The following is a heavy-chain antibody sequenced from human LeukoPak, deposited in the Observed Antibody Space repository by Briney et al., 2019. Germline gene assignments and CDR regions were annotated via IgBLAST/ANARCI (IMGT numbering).Heavy chain of an antibody. Sequence: SETLSLTCTVSGVSIGSYYWSWIRQPPGEGLEWIGYIYYSGSTNYNPSLNSRVTISVDTSKNQFSLKLSSVTAADTAVYYCARGGLLWFGESSNWFDPWGQGTLVTVSS. CDR3: ARGGLLWFGESSNWFDP. CDR2: IYYSGST. D-gene: IGHD3-10*01. CDR1: GVSIGSYY. V-gene: IGHV4-59*01. J-gene: IGHJ5*02.